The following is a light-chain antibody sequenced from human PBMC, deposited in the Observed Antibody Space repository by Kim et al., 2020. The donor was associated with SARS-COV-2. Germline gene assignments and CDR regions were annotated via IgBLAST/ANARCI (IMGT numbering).Light chain of an antibody. CDR1: KLGDKY. CDR2: QDS. Sequence: SYELTQPPSVSVSPGQTASITCSGDKLGDKYACWYQQKPGQSPVLVIYQDSKRPSGIPERFSGSNSGNTATLTISGTQAMDEADYYCQAWDSSTDWVSGGGTQLTVL. J-gene: IGLJ3*02. V-gene: IGLV3-1*01. CDR3: QAWDSSTDWV.